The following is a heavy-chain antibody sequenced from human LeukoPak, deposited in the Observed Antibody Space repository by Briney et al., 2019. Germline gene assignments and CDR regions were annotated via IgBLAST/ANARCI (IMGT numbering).Heavy chain of an antibody. CDR2: MSPNSGDT. CDR1: GHTFTSYD. V-gene: IGHV1-8*01. CDR3: ARGADSRWPSAAFDP. D-gene: IGHD6-25*01. J-gene: IGHJ5*02. Sequence: ASVKVSCKASGHTFTSYDINWVRQATGQGLEWMGWMSPNSGDTGYAQKFQGRVTMTRDTSISTAYMEVSSLTSEDTAVYYCARGADSRWPSAAFDPWGQGTLVTVSS.